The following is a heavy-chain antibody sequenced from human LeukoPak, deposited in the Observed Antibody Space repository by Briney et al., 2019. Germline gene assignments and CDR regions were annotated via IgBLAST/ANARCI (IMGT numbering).Heavy chain of an antibody. Sequence: GGSLRLSCAASGFPFSNYDMNWVRQAPGKGLEWVSSISESGDKTDYADSVRGRFTISRDQSQNTLYMQMNSLRGEDTALYYCAKQWVDCWGQGTLVTVSS. CDR1: GFPFSNYD. V-gene: IGHV3-23*01. CDR3: AKQWVDC. J-gene: IGHJ4*02. CDR2: ISESGDKT. D-gene: IGHD1-26*01.